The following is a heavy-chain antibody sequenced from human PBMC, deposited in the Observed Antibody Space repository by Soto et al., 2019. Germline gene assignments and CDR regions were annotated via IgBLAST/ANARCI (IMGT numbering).Heavy chain of an antibody. CDR2: MNANNGNT. D-gene: IGHD6-6*01. CDR1: GYTFTSYD. J-gene: IGHJ4*02. V-gene: IGHV1-3*01. CDR3: AGIAARPSFDY. Sequence: GASVKLSCKASGYTFTSYDINWVRQAPGQGREWMGWMNANNGNTNYSQKFQGRVTITRDTSASTDYMELSSLRSEDTAVYYCAGIAARPSFDYWGQGTLVTVSS.